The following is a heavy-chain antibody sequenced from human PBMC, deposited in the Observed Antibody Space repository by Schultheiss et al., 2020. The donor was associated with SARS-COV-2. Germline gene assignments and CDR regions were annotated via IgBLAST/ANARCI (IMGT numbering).Heavy chain of an antibody. J-gene: IGHJ4*02. CDR1: NFTLSFYS. CDR3: ASYDDY. Sequence: GGSLRLSCTASNFTLSFYSMNWVRQAPGKGLEWVAVISYDGSNKYYADCVKGRFTISRDNSMDTVYVQMNTLRVEDTAVYYCASYDDYWGQGTLVTVSS. V-gene: IGHV3-30*07. CDR2: ISYDGSNK. D-gene: IGHD5-12*01.